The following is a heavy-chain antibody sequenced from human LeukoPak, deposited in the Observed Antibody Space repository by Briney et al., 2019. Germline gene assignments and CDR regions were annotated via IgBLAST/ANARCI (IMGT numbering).Heavy chain of an antibody. CDR3: ARLPDGLYGGYDY. Sequence: PSGTLSLTCAVSGGSISSSNWWSWVRQPPGKGLEWIGEIYHSGSTNYDPSLKSRVTISVDKSKNQFSLKLSSVTAADTAVYYCARLPDGLYGGYDYWGQGTLVTVSS. V-gene: IGHV4-4*02. CDR2: IYHSGST. D-gene: IGHD5-12*01. CDR1: GGSISSSNW. J-gene: IGHJ4*02.